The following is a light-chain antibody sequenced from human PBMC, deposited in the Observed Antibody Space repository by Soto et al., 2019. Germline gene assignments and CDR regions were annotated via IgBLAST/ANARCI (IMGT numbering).Light chain of an antibody. V-gene: IGKV3-20*01. Sequence: EIVLTQSPGTLSLSPGERATLSCSASQSVSSSYLAWDQQKPGQAPRLLIYGASSRATGIPDRFSGSGSGTDFTLTISRLEPEDFAVYYCQQYCSSPPRNFGQGTLLEMK. CDR1: QSVSSSY. CDR2: GAS. CDR3: QQYCSSPPRN. J-gene: IGKJ5*01.